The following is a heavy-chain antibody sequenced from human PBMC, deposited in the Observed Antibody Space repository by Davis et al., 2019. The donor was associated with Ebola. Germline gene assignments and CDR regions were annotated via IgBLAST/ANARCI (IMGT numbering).Heavy chain of an antibody. CDR1: GDSFSNFY. CDR3: ARGHYDSSGRYYFDY. D-gene: IGHD3-22*01. J-gene: IGHJ4*01. CDR2: IFYNGVT. Sequence: SETLSLTCTVSGDSFSNFYWSWIRQSPGKGLEWIGYIFYNGVTVYNPSLKSRVTISVDTSKNQFSLKVRSVIAADTAMYYCARGHYDSSGRYYFDYWGHGALVTVSS. V-gene: IGHV4-59*01.